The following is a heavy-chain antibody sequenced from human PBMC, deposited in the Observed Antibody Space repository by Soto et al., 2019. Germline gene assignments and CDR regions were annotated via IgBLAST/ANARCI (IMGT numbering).Heavy chain of an antibody. J-gene: IGHJ6*02. CDR1: GDSISSGGYY. Sequence: QVQLQESGPGLVKPSQTLSLTCTVSGDSISSGGYYWSWIRQHPGKGLEWIGYIYYSGSTYYNPSLKSRVTISVDTSKNQFSLKLSSVTAADTAVYYCAASCVGCPGFNYYGMDVWGQGTTVTVSS. D-gene: IGHD1-1*01. CDR2: IYYSGST. CDR3: AASCVGCPGFNYYGMDV. V-gene: IGHV4-31*03.